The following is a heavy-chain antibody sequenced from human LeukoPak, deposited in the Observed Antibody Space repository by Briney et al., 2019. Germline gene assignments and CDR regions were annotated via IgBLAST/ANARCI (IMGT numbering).Heavy chain of an antibody. CDR3: ARGRPRWLQLDWRVDY. CDR2: INPNSSGT. CDR1: GYTFTGYY. D-gene: IGHD5-24*01. J-gene: IGHJ4*02. Sequence: ASVKVSCKASGYTFTGYYMHWVRQAPGQGLEWMRWINPNSSGTNYAQKFQGRVTMTRDTSISTAYMELSRLRSDDTAVYYCARGRPRWLQLDWRVDYWGQGTLVTVSS. V-gene: IGHV1-2*02.